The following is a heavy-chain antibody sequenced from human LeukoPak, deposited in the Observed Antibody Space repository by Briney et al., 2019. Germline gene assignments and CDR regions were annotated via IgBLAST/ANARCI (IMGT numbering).Heavy chain of an antibody. CDR2: IRYDGSNK. CDR3: ARGHTAVTRHFDF. V-gene: IGHV3-30*02. J-gene: IGHJ4*02. Sequence: GGSLRLSCAASGFTFSSYGMHWVRQAPGKGLEWVAFIRYDGSNKYYADSVKGRFTISRDNSKNTLYLQMNSLRAEDTAVYYCARGHTAVTRHFDFWGQGTLVTVSS. CDR1: GFTFSSYG. D-gene: IGHD4-17*01.